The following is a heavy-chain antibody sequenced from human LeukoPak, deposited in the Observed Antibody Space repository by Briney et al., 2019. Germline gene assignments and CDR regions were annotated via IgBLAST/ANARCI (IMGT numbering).Heavy chain of an antibody. CDR3: AGGHTYYYYGMDV. CDR1: GFTFSSYA. CDR2: ISGSGGST. D-gene: IGHD3-16*01. Sequence: GGSLRLSCAASGFTFSSYAMSWVRQAPGKGLEWVSAISGSGGSTYYADSVKGRFTISRDNAKNSLYLQMNSLRAQDTALYYCAGGHTYYYYGMDVWGQGTTVTVSS. J-gene: IGHJ6*02. V-gene: IGHV3-23*01.